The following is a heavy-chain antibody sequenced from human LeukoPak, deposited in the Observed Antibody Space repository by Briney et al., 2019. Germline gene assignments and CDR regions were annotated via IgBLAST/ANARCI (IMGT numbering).Heavy chain of an antibody. V-gene: IGHV3-7*01. CDR3: ANGDGFDY. J-gene: IGHJ4*02. D-gene: IGHD5-24*01. Sequence: GGSLRLSCATSGFTFSTYWMSWVRQAPGKGLEGVANRKQDGSEKYYVDSVKGRFTISRDNAKNSLYLQMNRLRAEDTAVYYCANGDGFDYWGQGTLVTVSS. CDR2: RKQDGSEK. CDR1: GFTFSTYW.